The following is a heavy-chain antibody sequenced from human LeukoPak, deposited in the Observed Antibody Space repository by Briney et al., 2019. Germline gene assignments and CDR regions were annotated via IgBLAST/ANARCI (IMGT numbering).Heavy chain of an antibody. CDR2: IKQDGSEK. CDR1: GFIFSSYT. V-gene: IGHV3-7*01. J-gene: IGHJ3*02. CDR3: AREPIKGAFDI. Sequence: GGSLRLSCAASGFIFSSYTMNWARQAPGKGLEWVANIKQDGSEKYYVDSVKGRFTISRDNAKNSLYLQMNSLRAEDTAVYYCAREPIKGAFDIWGQGTMVTVSS.